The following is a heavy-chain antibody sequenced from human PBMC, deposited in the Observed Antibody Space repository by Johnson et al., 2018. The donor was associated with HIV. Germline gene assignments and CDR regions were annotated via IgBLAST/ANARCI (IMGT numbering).Heavy chain of an antibody. V-gene: IGHV3-23*04. CDR3: ASGWGIVVSDAFDI. J-gene: IGHJ3*02. Sequence: EVQLVESGGDLVQPGGSLRLSCAASGFTFRNYAMSWVRQAPGKGLEWVSAISGSGGRTNYADSVKGRFTISRDNSENTLYLQMNSLRAEDTAVYYCASGWGIVVSDAFDIWGQGTMVTVSS. CDR2: ISGSGGRT. D-gene: IGHD6-19*01. CDR1: GFTFRNYA.